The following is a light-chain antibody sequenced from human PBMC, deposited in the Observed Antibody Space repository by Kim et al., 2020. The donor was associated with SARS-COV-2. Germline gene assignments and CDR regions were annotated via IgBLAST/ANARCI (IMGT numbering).Light chain of an antibody. CDR3: QAWDSRVV. V-gene: IGLV3-1*01. CDR2: QNT. CDR1: TLGDIF. J-gene: IGLJ3*02. Sequence: VSVSPGQTATITCSGVTLGDIFPCWYQQKPGQSPVLVIYQNTKRPSGIPERFSGSNSGNTATLTISGTQAMDEADYYCQAWDSRVVFGGGTQLTVL.